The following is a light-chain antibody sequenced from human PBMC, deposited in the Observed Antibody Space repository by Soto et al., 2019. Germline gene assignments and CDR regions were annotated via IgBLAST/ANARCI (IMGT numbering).Light chain of an antibody. CDR3: GTWDSSLTTFV. J-gene: IGLJ1*01. Sequence: QSVLTQPPSVSAAPGQKVTMSCSGSSSNIGEYYVSWHQQLPGTAPKLPIYENDKRPSGIPDRFSGSKSGTSATLDITGLQTGDEADYYCGTWDSSLTTFVFGTGTKVTVL. V-gene: IGLV1-51*02. CDR2: END. CDR1: SSNIGEYY.